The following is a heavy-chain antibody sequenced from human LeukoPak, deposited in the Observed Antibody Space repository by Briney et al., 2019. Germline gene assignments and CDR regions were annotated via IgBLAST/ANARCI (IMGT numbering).Heavy chain of an antibody. Sequence: SETLSLTCAVYGGSFSGYYWSWIRQPPGKGLEWIGEINHSGSTNYNPSLKSRVTISVDTSKNQFSLKLSSVTAADTAVYYCARGSGLAAVEYFDYWGQGTLVTVSS. CDR1: GGSFSGYY. D-gene: IGHD6-13*01. V-gene: IGHV4-34*01. J-gene: IGHJ4*02. CDR3: ARGSGLAAVEYFDY. CDR2: INHSGST.